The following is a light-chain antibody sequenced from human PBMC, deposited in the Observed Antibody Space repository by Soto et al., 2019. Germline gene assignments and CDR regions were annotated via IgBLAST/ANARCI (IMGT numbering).Light chain of an antibody. J-gene: IGLJ1*01. CDR1: SSDVGGYNY. CDR2: EVT. Sequence: QSVLTQPASVSGSPGQSITISCTGTSSDVGGYNYVSWYQQHPGKAPKLLIYEVTYRPSGVSNRFSGSKSGNTASLTISGLQAEDEADYFCGSYTSSNTLVFGTGTEVTVL. CDR3: GSYTSSNTLV. V-gene: IGLV2-14*03.